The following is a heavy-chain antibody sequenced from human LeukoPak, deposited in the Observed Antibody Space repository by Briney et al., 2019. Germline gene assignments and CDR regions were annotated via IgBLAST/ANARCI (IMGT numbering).Heavy chain of an antibody. D-gene: IGHD2-8*01. J-gene: IGHJ4*02. CDR3: ARGDCTNGIGYLLRDY. Sequence: ASVKDSCKASGCIFTDSYMHWVRQAPGQGREWMGWITPNSGGTNYAQAVQGRVTMTRDTSISTAYMQLSRLRSDDTVVYYCARGDCTNGIGYLLRDYWGQLTLVTVAS. V-gene: IGHV1-2*02. CDR1: GCIFTDSY. CDR2: ITPNSGGT.